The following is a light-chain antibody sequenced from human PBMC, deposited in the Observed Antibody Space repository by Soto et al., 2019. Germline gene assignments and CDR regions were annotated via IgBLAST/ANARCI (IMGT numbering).Light chain of an antibody. CDR3: PQYDNFPPWT. CDR2: GAS. J-gene: IGKJ1*01. Sequence: EIVMAQSPATLSVSPGERATLSCKASQSVGTYLAWYQQKPGQAPRLLIYGASTRATGVPARFSGGGSGTEFTLTISSLQSEDFAIYHCPQYDNFPPWTFGKGTMVDI. CDR1: QSVGTY. V-gene: IGKV3-15*01.